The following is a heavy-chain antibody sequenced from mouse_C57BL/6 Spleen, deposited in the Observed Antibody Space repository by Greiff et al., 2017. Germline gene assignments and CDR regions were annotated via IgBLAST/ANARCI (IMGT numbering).Heavy chain of an antibody. J-gene: IGHJ4*01. CDR1: GYAFSSSW. D-gene: IGHD2-10*02. V-gene: IGHV1-9*01. Sequence: VQLQQSGPELVKPGASVKISCKASGYAFSSSWMNWVKQRPGHGLEWIGEILPGSGSTNYNEKFKGKATFTADTSSNTAYMQLSSLTTEDSAIYYCARGMVYGNYGDYAMDYWGQGTSVTVSS. CDR3: ARGMVYGNYGDYAMDY. CDR2: ILPGSGST.